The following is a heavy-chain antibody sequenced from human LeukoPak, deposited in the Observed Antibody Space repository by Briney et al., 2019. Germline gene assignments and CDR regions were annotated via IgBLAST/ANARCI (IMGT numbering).Heavy chain of an antibody. CDR1: SGSIGTYY. D-gene: IGHD1-26*01. CDR2: ISYSGST. Sequence: SETLSLTCTVSSGSIGTYYWAWIRQTPGKGLEWIGYISYSGSTKHNPSLTRRITISLDTSKTQFSLELRSMTAADTAMYYCPRQAGSFTTFDFWGQGTLVTVP. V-gene: IGHV4-59*08. CDR3: PRQAGSFTTFDF. J-gene: IGHJ4*02.